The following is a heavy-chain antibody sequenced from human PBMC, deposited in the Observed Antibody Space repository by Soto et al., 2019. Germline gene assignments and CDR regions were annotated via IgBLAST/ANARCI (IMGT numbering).Heavy chain of an antibody. V-gene: IGHV4-34*01. CDR3: RGDAVTTLYYFDY. D-gene: IGHD4-17*01. CDR1: GGSFSGYY. Sequence: SETLSLTCAVYGGSFSGYYWSWIRQPPGKGLEWIGEINHSGSTNYNPSLKSRVTISVDTSKNQFSLKLSSVTAADTAVYYCRGDAVTTLYYFDYWGQGTLVTVSS. CDR2: INHSGST. J-gene: IGHJ4*02.